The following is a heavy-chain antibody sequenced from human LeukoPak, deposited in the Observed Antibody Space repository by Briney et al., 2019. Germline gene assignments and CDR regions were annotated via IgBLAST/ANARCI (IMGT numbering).Heavy chain of an antibody. CDR2: IVVGSGNT. CDR3: ARRASSSWYDYYYYYMDV. CDR1: GFTFTSSA. Sequence: SVKVSCKASGFTFTSSAMQWVRQARGQRLEWIGWIVVGSGNTNYAQKFQERVTITRDMSTSTAYMELSSLRSEDTAVYYCARRASSSWYDYYYYYMDVWGKGTTVTVSS. J-gene: IGHJ6*03. D-gene: IGHD6-13*01. V-gene: IGHV1-58*02.